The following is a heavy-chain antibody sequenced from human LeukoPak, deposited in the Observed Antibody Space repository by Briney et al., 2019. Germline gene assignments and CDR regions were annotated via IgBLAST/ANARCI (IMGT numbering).Heavy chain of an antibody. Sequence: ASVKVSCKASGYTFTSYGISWVRQAPGQGLEWMGWISAYNGNTNYAQKVQGRVTMTTDTSTSTAYMELRSLRSDDTAIYYCARTWIQLFTPDFDLWGQGTLVTVSS. J-gene: IGHJ4*02. D-gene: IGHD5-18*01. CDR2: ISAYNGNT. CDR1: GYTFTSYG. V-gene: IGHV1-18*01. CDR3: ARTWIQLFTPDFDL.